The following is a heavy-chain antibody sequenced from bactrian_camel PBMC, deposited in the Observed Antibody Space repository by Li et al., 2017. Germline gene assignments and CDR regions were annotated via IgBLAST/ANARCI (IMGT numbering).Heavy chain of an antibody. J-gene: IGHJ4*01. CDR1: GYTYSSNC. CDR3: AADDGSGDLEDLGAPCLNAPHFPY. D-gene: IGHD6*01. Sequence: QVQLVESGGGSVQAGGSLRLSCAASGYTYSSNCMGWFRQAPGSEREGVAAIDADGTTSYADSVKGRFTISEDNAKNTMFLEMTSLQPEDTAVYYCAADDGSGDLEDLGAPCLNAPHFPYWTQGTQVTVS. V-gene: IGHV3S53*01. CDR2: IDADGTT.